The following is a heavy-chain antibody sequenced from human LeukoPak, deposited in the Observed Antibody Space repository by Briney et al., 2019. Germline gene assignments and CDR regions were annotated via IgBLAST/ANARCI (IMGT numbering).Heavy chain of an antibody. Sequence: ASVKVSCKASGYTFTRYGISWVRQAPGQGLEWMGWISAYNGNTNYAQKLQGRVTMTTDTSTSTAYMELRSLRSDDTAVYYCARVVARGRLRYFDWLLSDYYYMDVWGKGTTVTISS. D-gene: IGHD3-9*01. CDR2: ISAYNGNT. CDR3: ARVVARGRLRYFDWLLSDYYYMDV. V-gene: IGHV1-18*01. J-gene: IGHJ6*03. CDR1: GYTFTRYG.